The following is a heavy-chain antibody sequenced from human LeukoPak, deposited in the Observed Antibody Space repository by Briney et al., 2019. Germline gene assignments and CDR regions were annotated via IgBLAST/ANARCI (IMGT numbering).Heavy chain of an antibody. CDR1: GGSISSYY. V-gene: IGHV4-59*01. Sequence: SETLSLTCTVSGGSISSYYWSWIRQPPGKGLEWIGYIYYSGSTNYNPSLKSRVTISVDTSKNQFSLKLSSVTAADTAVYYCARVISSPYDILTGFSYGTDVWGQGTTVTVSS. CDR3: ARVISSPYDILTGFSYGTDV. CDR2: IYYSGST. D-gene: IGHD3-9*01. J-gene: IGHJ6*02.